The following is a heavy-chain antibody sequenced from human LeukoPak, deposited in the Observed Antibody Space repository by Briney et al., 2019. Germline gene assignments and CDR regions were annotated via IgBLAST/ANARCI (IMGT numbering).Heavy chain of an antibody. V-gene: IGHV4-59*01. CDR3: ARVVAVAGTLVFDY. J-gene: IGHJ4*02. CDR1: GGSTSSYY. CDR2: FYYSGST. D-gene: IGHD6-19*01. Sequence: SETLSPTCTVSGGSTSSYYWSWIRQPPGKGLEWIGYFYYSGSTNYNPSLKSPVTISVDPSKNQFSLKLSSVTAADTAVYYCARVVAVAGTLVFDYWGQGTLVTVSS.